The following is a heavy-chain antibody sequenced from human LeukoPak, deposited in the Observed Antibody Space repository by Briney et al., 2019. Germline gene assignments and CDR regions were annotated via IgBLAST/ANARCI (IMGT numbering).Heavy chain of an antibody. CDR3: ARPYYYDSRIDP. D-gene: IGHD3-22*01. CDR1: GGSISSGDYY. J-gene: IGHJ5*02. V-gene: IGHV4-30-4*01. CDR2: MYYSGST. Sequence: SQTLSLTCTVSGGSISSGDYYWSWIRQPPGKGLEWIAYMYYSGSTYYNPSLKSRVTMSADTSKNLLSLKLSSVTAADTAVYYCARPYYYDSRIDPWGQGILVTVSS.